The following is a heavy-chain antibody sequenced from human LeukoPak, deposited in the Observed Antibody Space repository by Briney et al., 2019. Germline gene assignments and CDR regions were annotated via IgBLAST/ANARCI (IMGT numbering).Heavy chain of an antibody. CDR2: ISTSSSYI. CDR3: ARDLRAVADY. D-gene: IGHD6-19*01. V-gene: IGHV3-21*01. J-gene: IGHJ4*02. Sequence: GGSLRLSCAASGFTFSSYSMNWVRQAPGKGLEWVSSISTSSSYIYYADSVKGRFTISRDNAKNSLYLQMNSLRAEDTAVYYCARDLRAVADYWGQGTLVTVSS. CDR1: GFTFSSYS.